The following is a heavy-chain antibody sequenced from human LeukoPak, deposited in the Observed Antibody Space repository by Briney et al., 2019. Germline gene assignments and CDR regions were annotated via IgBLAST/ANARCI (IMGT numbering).Heavy chain of an antibody. D-gene: IGHD3-10*01. V-gene: IGHV1-18*01. CDR1: GYTFTSYG. J-gene: IGHJ4*02. CDR2: ISAYNGNT. Sequence: ASVKVSCKASGYTFTSYGISWVRQAPGQGLEWMGWISAYNGNTNYAQKLQGRVTMTTDTSTSTAYMELRSLRSDDTAVYYCARLDYYGPGSYPPDIDYWGQGTLVTVSS. CDR3: ARLDYYGPGSYPPDIDY.